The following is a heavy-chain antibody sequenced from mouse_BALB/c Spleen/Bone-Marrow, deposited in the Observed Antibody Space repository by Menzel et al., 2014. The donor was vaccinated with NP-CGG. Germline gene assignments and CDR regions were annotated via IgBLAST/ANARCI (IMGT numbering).Heavy chain of an antibody. J-gene: IGHJ2*01. CDR3: ARGSSYLDY. CDR2: ISDGGSYT. V-gene: IGHV5-4*02. Sequence: EVKLVESGGGLVKPGGSLKLSCAASGFTFSDYYVYWVRQTPEKRLEWVATISDGGSYTYYPDSVKGRFTISRDNAKNNLYLQMSSLKSEDTAMYYCARGSSYLDYWGQGTTLTVSS. D-gene: IGHD1-1*01. CDR1: GFTFSDYY.